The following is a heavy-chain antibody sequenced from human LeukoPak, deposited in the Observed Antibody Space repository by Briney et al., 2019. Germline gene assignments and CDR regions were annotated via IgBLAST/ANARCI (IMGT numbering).Heavy chain of an antibody. CDR3: ARDGLPLDMSGTYYYYGMDV. Sequence: GGSPRLSCAASGFSFSIYTMNWVRQAPGKGLEWVSSISSSSSYIYYADSVKGRFTNSRDNAKNSLYLQMNSLRAEDTAVYYCARDGLPLDMSGTYYYYGMDVWGQGTTVTVSS. V-gene: IGHV3-21*01. CDR1: GFSFSIYT. J-gene: IGHJ6*02. CDR2: ISSSSSYI. D-gene: IGHD1-26*01.